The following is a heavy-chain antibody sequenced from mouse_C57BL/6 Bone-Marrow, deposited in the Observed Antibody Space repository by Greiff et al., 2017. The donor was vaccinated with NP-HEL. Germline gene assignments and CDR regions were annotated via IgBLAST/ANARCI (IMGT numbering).Heavy chain of an antibody. J-gene: IGHJ1*03. D-gene: IGHD1-1*01. V-gene: IGHV1-81*01. Sequence: QVQLQQSGAELARPGASVKLSCKASGYTFTSYGISWVKQRTGQGLEWIGEIYPRSGNTYYNEKFKGKATLTADKSSSTAYMELRSLTSEDSAVYFCADYDGTKWYFDGWGTGTTVTVSS. CDR1: GYTFTSYG. CDR3: ADYDGTKWYFDG. CDR2: IYPRSGNT.